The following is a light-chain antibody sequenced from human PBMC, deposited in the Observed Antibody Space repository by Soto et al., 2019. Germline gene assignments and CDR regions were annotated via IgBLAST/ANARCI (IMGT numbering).Light chain of an antibody. J-gene: IGLJ2*01. CDR3: SSHTTNTLSL. V-gene: IGLV2-14*01. Sequence: VLTQPASVSGAPGQSITISCTGTSSDVGGYNYVSWYQQHQGKAPKLMIYGVSYRPSGVSNRFSGSKSGNTASLTISGLQAEDEADYYCSSHTTNTLSLFGGGTLLAGL. CDR1: SSDVGGYNY. CDR2: GVS.